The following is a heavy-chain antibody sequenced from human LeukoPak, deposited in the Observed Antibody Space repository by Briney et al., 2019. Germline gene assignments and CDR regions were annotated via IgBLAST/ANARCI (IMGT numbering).Heavy chain of an antibody. CDR2: TSSSSSYI. V-gene: IGHV3-21*04. CDR3: ARGVELKQQLNVGTLYYYYYYMDV. J-gene: IGHJ6*03. CDR1: GFTFSSYS. Sequence: GGSLRLSCAASGFTFSSYSMNWVRQAPGKGLEWVSSTSSSSSYIYYADSVKGRFTISRDNSKNTLYLQMNSLRSEDTAVYYCARGVELKQQLNVGTLYYYYYYMDVWGKGTTVTVSS. D-gene: IGHD6-13*01.